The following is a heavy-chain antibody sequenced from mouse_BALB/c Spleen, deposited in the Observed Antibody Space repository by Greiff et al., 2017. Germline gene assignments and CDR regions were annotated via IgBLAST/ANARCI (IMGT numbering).Heavy chain of an antibody. CDR3: ARYPDDGYYFYYAMDY. D-gene: IGHD2-3*01. CDR1: GYTFTSYW. V-gene: IGHV1-69*02. Sequence: QVQLQQPGAELVKPGASVKLSCKASGYTFTSYWMHWVKQRPGQGLEWIGEIDPSDSYTNYNQKFKGKATLTVDKSSSTAYMQLSSLTSEDSAVYYCARYPDDGYYFYYAMDYWGQGTSVTVSS. J-gene: IGHJ4*01. CDR2: IDPSDSYT.